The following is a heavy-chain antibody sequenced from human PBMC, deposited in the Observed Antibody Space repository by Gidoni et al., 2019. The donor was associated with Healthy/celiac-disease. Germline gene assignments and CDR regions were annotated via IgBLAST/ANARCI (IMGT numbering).Heavy chain of an antibody. CDR1: GGTFSSYA. CDR3: ATSVEMATTNWAAFDI. V-gene: IGHV1-69*01. J-gene: IGHJ3*02. Sequence: QVQLVQSGAEVKKPGSSVKVSCKASGGTFSSYAISWVRQAPGQGLEWMGGIIPIFGTANYAQKFQGRVTITADESTSTAYMELSSLRSEDTAVYYCATSVEMATTNWAAFDIWGQGTMVTVSS. D-gene: IGHD1-26*01. CDR2: IIPIFGTA.